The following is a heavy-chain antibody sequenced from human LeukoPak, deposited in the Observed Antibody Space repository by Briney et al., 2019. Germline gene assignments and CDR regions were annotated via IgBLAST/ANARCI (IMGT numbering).Heavy chain of an antibody. V-gene: IGHV3-30*18. Sequence: GSLRLSCAASGFTFSSYGMHWVRQAPGKGLEWVAVISYDGSNKYYADSVKGRFTISRDNSKNTLYLQMNSLRAEDTAVYYCAKDGEQWLVKGDYFDYWGQGTLVTVSS. CDR3: AKDGEQWLVKGDYFDY. CDR2: ISYDGSNK. CDR1: GFTFSSYG. D-gene: IGHD6-19*01. J-gene: IGHJ4*02.